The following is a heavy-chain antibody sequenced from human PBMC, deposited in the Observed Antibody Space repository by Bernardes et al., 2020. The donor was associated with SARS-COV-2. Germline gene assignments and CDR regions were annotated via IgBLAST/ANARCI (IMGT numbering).Heavy chain of an antibody. CDR2: IYSDDDK. V-gene: IGHV2-5*08. Sequence: TLSLTCTVSGGSISSYYWSWIRQPPGKALEWLALIYSDDDKRYSPSLKSRLTITKDTSKNQVVLTVTNMDPLDTATYYCAHRRPSTWEGDWFDPWGQGTLVTVSS. J-gene: IGHJ5*02. D-gene: IGHD6-13*01. CDR3: AHRRPSTWEGDWFDP. CDR1: GGSISSYYW.